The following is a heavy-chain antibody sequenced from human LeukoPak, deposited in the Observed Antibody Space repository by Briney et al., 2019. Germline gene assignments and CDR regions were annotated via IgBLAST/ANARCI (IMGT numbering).Heavy chain of an antibody. CDR1: GFTFSSYA. CDR3: ARDLNAPHYDFWSGYYTGGVFDY. D-gene: IGHD3-3*01. Sequence: PGGSLRLSCAASGFTFSSYAMHWVRQAPGKGLEWVAVISYDGSNKYYADSVKGRFTISRDNSKNTLYLQMNSLRAEDTAVYYCARDLNAPHYDFWSGYYTGGVFDYWGQGTLVTVSS. J-gene: IGHJ4*02. V-gene: IGHV3-30*04. CDR2: ISYDGSNK.